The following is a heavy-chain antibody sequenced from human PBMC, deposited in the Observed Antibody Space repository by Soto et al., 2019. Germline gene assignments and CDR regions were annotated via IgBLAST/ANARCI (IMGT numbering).Heavy chain of an antibody. V-gene: IGHV3-23*01. CDR3: AKGGSFADI. CDR1: GFTFSSYD. Sequence: GSLRLSCAASGFTFSSYDMSWVRQAPGKGLEWVSPITGSGGNTYYADSVKGRFTISRDNSKNTLYLQMNSLRVEDTAVYYCAKGGSFADIWGHGTMVTVSS. J-gene: IGHJ3*02. D-gene: IGHD3-3*02. CDR2: ITGSGGNT.